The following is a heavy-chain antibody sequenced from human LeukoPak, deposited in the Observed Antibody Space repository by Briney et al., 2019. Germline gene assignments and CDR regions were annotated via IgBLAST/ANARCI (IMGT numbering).Heavy chain of an antibody. D-gene: IGHD5-24*01. J-gene: IGHJ4*02. V-gene: IGHV3-30*02. Sequence: GGSLRLSCAASGFTFSNYGMHWVRQAPGKGLEWVPFIRYDGSNKNYVDSVKGRFTISRDNSKNTVDLEMNSLRAEDTAVYYCAKGVSRDGYNYFDYWGLGTLVTVSS. CDR2: IRYDGSNK. CDR1: GFTFSNYG. CDR3: AKGVSRDGYNYFDY.